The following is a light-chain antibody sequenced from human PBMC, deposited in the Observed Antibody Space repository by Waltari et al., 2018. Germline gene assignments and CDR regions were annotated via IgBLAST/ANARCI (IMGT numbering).Light chain of an antibody. Sequence: EIVMTQSPATLSVSPGERATLSCRASQSISSQLAWYQQKPGQDPRLLIYGASTRATCIPARFSVSGSGTEFTLTISSLQSEDFAVYFCQQYHESPPITFGPGTKVDIK. CDR3: QQYHESPPIT. CDR2: GAS. V-gene: IGKV3-15*01. CDR1: QSISSQ. J-gene: IGKJ3*01.